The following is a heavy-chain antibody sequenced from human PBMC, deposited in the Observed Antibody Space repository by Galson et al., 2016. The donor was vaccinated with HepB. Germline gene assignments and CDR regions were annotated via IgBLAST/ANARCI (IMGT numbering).Heavy chain of an antibody. J-gene: IGHJ6*02. CDR3: ARVRHIAAAGSFNYHSLDV. D-gene: IGHD6-13*01. V-gene: IGHV4-31*03. Sequence: TLSLTCTVSGGSISSGGYYWSWIRQHPGKGLEWIGYIYYSGSTYYNPSLQSRVTISVDTSKNQFSLRLTSVTAADTAVYYCARVRHIAAAGSFNYHSLDVWGHGPTVTVS. CDR2: IYYSGST. CDR1: GGSISSGGYY.